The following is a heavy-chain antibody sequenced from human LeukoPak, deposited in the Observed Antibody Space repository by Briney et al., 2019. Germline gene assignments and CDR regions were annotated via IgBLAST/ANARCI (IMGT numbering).Heavy chain of an antibody. Sequence: GGSLRLSCAASGFTFSSYSMNWVRQAPGEGLEWVSSISSSSSYIYYADSVKGRFTISRDNAKNSLYLQMNSLRAEDTAVYYCARALSGSWAPFDYWGQGTLVTVSS. CDR3: ARALSGSWAPFDY. CDR2: ISSSSSYI. CDR1: GFTFSSYS. V-gene: IGHV3-21*01. D-gene: IGHD7-27*01. J-gene: IGHJ4*02.